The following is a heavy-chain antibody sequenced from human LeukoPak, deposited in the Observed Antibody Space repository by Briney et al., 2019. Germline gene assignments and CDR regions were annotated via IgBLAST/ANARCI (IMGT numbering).Heavy chain of an antibody. D-gene: IGHD2-15*01. V-gene: IGHV4-34*01. CDR3: ASTPSEYCSGGSCYSFDY. CDR2: INHSGST. CDR1: GGSFSGYY. Sequence: SETLSLTCAVYGGSFSGYYWSWIRQPPGKGLEWIGEINHSGSTNYNPSLKSRVTISVDTSKNQFSLKLSSVTAADTAVYYCASTPSEYCSGGSCYSFDYWGQGTLVTVSS. J-gene: IGHJ4*02.